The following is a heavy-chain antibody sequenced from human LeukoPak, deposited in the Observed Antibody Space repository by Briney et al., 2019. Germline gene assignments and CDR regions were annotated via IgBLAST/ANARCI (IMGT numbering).Heavy chain of an antibody. D-gene: IGHD3-10*01. J-gene: IGHJ4*02. V-gene: IGHV4-59*01. CDR2: IYYSGST. CDR1: GVSISSYY. CDR3: ARAQAQAYGSGSYYIPVISGSDY. Sequence: PSETLSLTCTVSGVSISSYYWSWIRQPPGKGLEWIGYIYYSGSTNYKPSLKSRVTISVDTSKNQFSLKLNSVTAADTAVYYCARAQAQAYGSGSYYIPVISGSDYWGQGTQVTVSS.